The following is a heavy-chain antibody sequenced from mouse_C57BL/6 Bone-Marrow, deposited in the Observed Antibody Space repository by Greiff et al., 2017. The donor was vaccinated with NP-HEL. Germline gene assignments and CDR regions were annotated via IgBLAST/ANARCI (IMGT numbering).Heavy chain of an antibody. J-gene: IGHJ2*01. V-gene: IGHV1-82*01. CDR3: ARRRGNWTDY. Sequence: QVQLQQSGPELVKPGASVKISCKASGSAFSSSWMNWVKQRPGKGLEWIGRIYPGDGDTNYNGKFKGKATLTADKSSSTAYMQLSSLTSEDSAVYFCARRRGNWTDYWGQGTTLTVSS. CDR1: GSAFSSSW. CDR2: IYPGDGDT. D-gene: IGHD2-1*01.